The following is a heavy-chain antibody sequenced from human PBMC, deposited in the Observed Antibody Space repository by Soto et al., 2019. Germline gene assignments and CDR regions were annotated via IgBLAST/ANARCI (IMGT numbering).Heavy chain of an antibody. CDR2: IYYSGST. CDR1: GGSLSSTSYY. J-gene: IGHJ4*02. Sequence: TTETLSLTCPVSGGSLSSTSYYWGWIRQPPGKGLEWIGSIYYSGSTYYNPSLKSRVNISVDTSKNQFSLKLSSVTAADTAVYYCARPSGSYLYYFDYWGQGTLVTVSS. V-gene: IGHV4-39*01. CDR3: ARPSGSYLYYFDY. D-gene: IGHD1-26*01.